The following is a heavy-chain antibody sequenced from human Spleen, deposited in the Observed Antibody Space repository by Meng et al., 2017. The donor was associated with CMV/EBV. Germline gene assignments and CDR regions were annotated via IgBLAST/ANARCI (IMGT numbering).Heavy chain of an antibody. J-gene: IGHJ6*02. CDR1: GFTLSDYY. D-gene: IGHD1-14*01. CDR3: AREIRPAPPARGLILISYYYGMDV. Sequence: GGSLRLSCVASGFTLSDYYMSWIRQAPGRGLEWVSLISITGSIIHYADSVKGRFTISRDNARDSVFLSMNSLRGEDTAVYYCAREIRPAPPARGLILISYYYGMDVWGQGTTVTVSS. CDR2: ISITGSII. V-gene: IGHV3-11*04.